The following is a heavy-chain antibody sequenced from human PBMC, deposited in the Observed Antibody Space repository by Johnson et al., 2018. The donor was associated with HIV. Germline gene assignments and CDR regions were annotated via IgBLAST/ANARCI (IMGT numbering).Heavy chain of an antibody. D-gene: IGHD3-10*01. CDR1: GFTFSSYG. CDR3: ARGWCVYGSGSLIDAFDI. CDR2: IWYDGSNK. J-gene: IGHJ3*02. Sequence: QVQLVESVGGGVQPGGSLRLSCAASGFTFSSYGMHWVRQAPGKGLEWVAVIWYDGSNKYYADSVKGRFTISRDNTKNSLYLPMNSVRAEDTAVYYCARGWCVYGSGSLIDAFDIWVQGTVVTVSS. V-gene: IGHV3-33*08.